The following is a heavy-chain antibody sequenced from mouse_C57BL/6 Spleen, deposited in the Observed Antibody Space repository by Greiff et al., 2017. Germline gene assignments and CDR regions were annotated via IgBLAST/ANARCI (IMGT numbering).Heavy chain of an antibody. CDR1: GFTFSSYG. V-gene: IGHV5-6*01. CDR2: ISSGGSYT. D-gene: IGHD2-3*01. CDR3: ARLYDGYYYFDY. Sequence: VHLVESGGDLVKPGGSLKLSCAASGFTFSSYGMSWVRQTPDKRLEWVATISSGGSYTYYPDSVKGRFTISRDNAKNTLYLQMSSLKSEDTAMYYCARLYDGYYYFDYWGQGTTLTVSS. J-gene: IGHJ2*01.